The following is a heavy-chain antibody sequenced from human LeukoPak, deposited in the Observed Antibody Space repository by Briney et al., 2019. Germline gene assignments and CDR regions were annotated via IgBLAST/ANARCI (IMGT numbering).Heavy chain of an antibody. D-gene: IGHD3-22*01. CDR1: GFTFSSYA. V-gene: IGHV3-30-3*01. J-gene: IGHJ4*02. Sequence: GGSLRLSCAASGFTFSSYAMHWVRQAPGKGLEWVAVISYDGSNKYYADSVKGRFTISRDNSKNTLYLQMNGLRAEDTAVYYCARELVTMIVVVITYWGGFDYWGQGTLVTVSS. CDR3: ARELVTMIVVVITYWGGFDY. CDR2: ISYDGSNK.